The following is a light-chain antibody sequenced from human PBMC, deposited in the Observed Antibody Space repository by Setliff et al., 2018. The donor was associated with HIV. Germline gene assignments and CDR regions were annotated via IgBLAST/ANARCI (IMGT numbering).Light chain of an antibody. Sequence: QSALTQPASVSGSPGQSITISCTGTSSDIGGYDYVSWYRQHPGKAPELIIYDVTYRPSGVSSRFSGSKSGNTASLTISGLQTEDEADYYCSSYTTSSSLVFGVGTQLTVL. V-gene: IGLV2-14*03. CDR1: SSDIGGYDY. J-gene: IGLJ3*02. CDR3: SSYTTSSSLV. CDR2: DVT.